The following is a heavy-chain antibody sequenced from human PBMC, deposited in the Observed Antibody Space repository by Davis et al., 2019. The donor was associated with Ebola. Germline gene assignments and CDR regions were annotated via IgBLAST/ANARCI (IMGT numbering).Heavy chain of an antibody. J-gene: IGHJ4*02. D-gene: IGHD3-3*01. CDR1: GYTFTSYW. Sequence: PGGSLRLSCKGSGYTFTSYWIGWVRQMPGKGLEWMGIIYPGDSDTRYSPSFQGQVTISADKSISTAYLQWSSLKASDTAMYYCATSLYDFWSGYYGVWGQGTLVTVSS. CDR2: IYPGDSDT. CDR3: ATSLYDFWSGYYGV. V-gene: IGHV5-51*01.